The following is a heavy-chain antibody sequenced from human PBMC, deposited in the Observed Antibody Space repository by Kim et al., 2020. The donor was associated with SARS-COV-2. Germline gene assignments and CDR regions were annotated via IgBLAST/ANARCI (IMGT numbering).Heavy chain of an antibody. Sequence: GGSLRLSCAASGFTFSTHGMHWVRQAPGKGLEWVSSMSGSSDYIYYADSLQGRFTISRDNAKNSLYLQINSLRVEDTAVYYCAGGSSWEIDYWGQGTLVTVSS. CDR1: GFTFSTHG. D-gene: IGHD6-13*01. CDR2: MSGSSDYI. J-gene: IGHJ4*02. CDR3: AGGSSWEIDY. V-gene: IGHV3-21*01.